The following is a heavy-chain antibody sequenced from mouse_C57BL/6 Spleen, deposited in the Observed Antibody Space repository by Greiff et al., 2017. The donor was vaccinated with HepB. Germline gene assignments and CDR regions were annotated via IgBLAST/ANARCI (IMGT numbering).Heavy chain of an antibody. Sequence: SGPVLVKPGASVKMSCKASGYTFTDYYMNWVKQSHGKSLEWIGVINPYNGGTSYNQKFKGKATLTVDKSSSTAYMELNSLTSEDSAVYYCAGFYGSSLIYYYAMDYWGQGTSVTVSS. CDR1: GYTFTDYY. D-gene: IGHD1-1*01. CDR2: INPYNGGT. J-gene: IGHJ4*01. CDR3: AGFYGSSLIYYYAMDY. V-gene: IGHV1-19*01.